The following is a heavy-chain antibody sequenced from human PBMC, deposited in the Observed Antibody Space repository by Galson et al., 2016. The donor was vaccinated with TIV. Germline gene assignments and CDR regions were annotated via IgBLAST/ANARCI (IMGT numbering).Heavy chain of an antibody. CDR1: GYSLTEVV. CDR2: FDPEVGRT. CDR3: ATVAWFPGLSLDN. D-gene: IGHD3-22*01. V-gene: IGHV1-24*01. Sequence: SVKVSCKVSGYSLTEVVMHWVRQAPGIGLEWMGGFDPEVGRTTYAQKLQGRVTMTADTSTDTAYMELGSLRFEATAVYYCATVAWFPGLSLDNWGQGTLVTVSS. J-gene: IGHJ4*02.